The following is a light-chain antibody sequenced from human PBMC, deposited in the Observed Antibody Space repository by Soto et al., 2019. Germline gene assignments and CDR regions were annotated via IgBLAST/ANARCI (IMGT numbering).Light chain of an antibody. J-gene: IGKJ1*01. CDR3: QQYGSSPQT. V-gene: IGKV3-20*01. Sequence: EIVLTQSPGTLSLSPGERATLSCRASQSVSSTYLAWYQQKAGQAPRLLIYGVSSRATGIPDRFSGSGSGTDFTLTISRLEPEDFAVYYCQQYGSSPQTFGQGTKVDIK. CDR1: QSVSSTY. CDR2: GVS.